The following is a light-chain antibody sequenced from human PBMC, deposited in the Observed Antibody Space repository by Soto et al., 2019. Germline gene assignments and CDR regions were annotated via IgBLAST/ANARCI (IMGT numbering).Light chain of an antibody. CDR1: SSDVGAYKF. V-gene: IGLV2-8*01. J-gene: IGLJ2*01. CDR3: SSYGGRSNLV. Sequence: QSALTQPPSASGYPGQSVTISCTGTSSDVGAYKFVSWYQLHPGKAPKLMIYEVNVRPSGVPDRFSGSKSGNTASLTVSGLQVEDEADYYCSSYGGRSNLVFGGGTKVTVL. CDR2: EVN.